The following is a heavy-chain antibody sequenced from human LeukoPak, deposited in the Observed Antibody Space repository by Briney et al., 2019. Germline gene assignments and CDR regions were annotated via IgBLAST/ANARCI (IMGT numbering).Heavy chain of an antibody. CDR3: ARFLIAAAGTYYFDY. D-gene: IGHD6-13*01. CDR2: IYYSGST. V-gene: IGHV4-39*01. J-gene: IGHJ4*02. Sequence: PSETLSLTCTVSGGSISSSSDYWGWIRQPPGKGLEWIGSIYYSGSTYYNPSLKSRVTISVDTSKNQFSLKLSSVTAADTAVYYCARFLIAAAGTYYFDYWGQGTLVTVSS. CDR1: GGSISSSSDY.